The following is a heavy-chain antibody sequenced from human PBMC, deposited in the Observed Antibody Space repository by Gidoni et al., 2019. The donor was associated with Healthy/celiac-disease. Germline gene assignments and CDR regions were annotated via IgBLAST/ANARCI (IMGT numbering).Heavy chain of an antibody. CDR2: ISYDGSNK. CDR3: AKDGAVAGMDY. CDR1: GVTFSSYG. Sequence: QVQPVESGGGVVQPGRSLRLSCAASGVTFSSYGMHWVRQDPGKGLEWVAVISYDGSNKYYADSVKGRFTISRDNSKNTLYLQMNSLRAEDTAVYYCAKDGAVAGMDYWGQGTLVTVSS. V-gene: IGHV3-30*18. D-gene: IGHD6-19*01. J-gene: IGHJ4*02.